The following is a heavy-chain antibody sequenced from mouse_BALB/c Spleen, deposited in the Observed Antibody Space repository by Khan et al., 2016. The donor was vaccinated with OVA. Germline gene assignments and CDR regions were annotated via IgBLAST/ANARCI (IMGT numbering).Heavy chain of an antibody. CDR2: ISTGGSYT. Sequence: VQLKESGGDLVKPGGSLKLSCAASGFTFSTYGMSWVRQIPDKRLEWVSAISTGGSYTYYPDSVKGRFTISRDNAKNTLYLQMSSLKSEDTAMYYSTRLAYYYNSEGFAYWGQGTLVTVSA. CDR1: GFTFSTYG. CDR3: TRLAYYYNSEGFAY. D-gene: IGHD1-1*01. J-gene: IGHJ3*01. V-gene: IGHV5-6*01.